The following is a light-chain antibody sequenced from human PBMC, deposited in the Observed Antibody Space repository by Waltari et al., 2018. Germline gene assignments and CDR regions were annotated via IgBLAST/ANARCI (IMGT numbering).Light chain of an antibody. Sequence: QSVLTQPPSVSAAPGQRVTISCSGSTSNIGNNYVSWYQQLQGTAPKLLIYENNKRPSGISDRFSGSKSGTSATLGITGLQTGDEADYYCGTWDSSLTAGVFGGGTKLTVL. J-gene: IGLJ2*01. V-gene: IGLV1-51*02. CDR1: TSNIGNNY. CDR2: ENN. CDR3: GTWDSSLTAGV.